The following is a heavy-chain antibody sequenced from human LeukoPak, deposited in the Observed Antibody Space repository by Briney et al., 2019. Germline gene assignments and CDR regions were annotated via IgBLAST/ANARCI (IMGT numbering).Heavy chain of an antibody. D-gene: IGHD2-8*01. Sequence: GGSLRLSCAASGFTFSSYAMSWVRQAPGKGLEWVSAISGSGGSTYYADSVKGRFTISRDNSKNTLYLQMNSLRAEDTAVYYCAKPPRYCTNGVCYNPYYFDYWGQGTWSPSPQ. V-gene: IGHV3-23*01. CDR1: GFTFSSYA. CDR3: AKPPRYCTNGVCYNPYYFDY. J-gene: IGHJ4*02. CDR2: ISGSGGST.